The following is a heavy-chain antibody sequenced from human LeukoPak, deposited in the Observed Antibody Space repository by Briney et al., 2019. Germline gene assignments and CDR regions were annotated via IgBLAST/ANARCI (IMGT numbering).Heavy chain of an antibody. V-gene: IGHV3-23*01. CDR2: ISGSGGST. D-gene: IGHD3-16*01. CDR3: AKDVAFGGVIPDHDAFDI. J-gene: IGHJ3*02. Sequence: GGSLRLSCAASGFTFSSYAMSWVRRAPGKGLEWVSAISGSGGSTYYADSVKGRFTISRDNSKNTLYLQMNSLRAEDTAVYYCAKDVAFGGVIPDHDAFDIWGQGTMVTVSS. CDR1: GFTFSSYA.